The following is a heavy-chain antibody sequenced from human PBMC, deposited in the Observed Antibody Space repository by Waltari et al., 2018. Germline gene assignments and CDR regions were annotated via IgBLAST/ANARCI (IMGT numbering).Heavy chain of an antibody. V-gene: IGHV4-59*01. Sequence: QVQLQESGPGLVKPSETLSLTCTVSGGSISSYYWSWIRQPPGKGLEWIGYIYYSGSNNYNPSRKSRVTISGDTSKNQFSLKLSSVTAADTAVYYCARQDARLLGATGDAFDIWGQGTMVTVSS. CDR1: GGSISSYY. J-gene: IGHJ3*02. CDR3: ARQDARLLGATGDAFDI. CDR2: IYYSGSN. D-gene: IGHD1-26*01.